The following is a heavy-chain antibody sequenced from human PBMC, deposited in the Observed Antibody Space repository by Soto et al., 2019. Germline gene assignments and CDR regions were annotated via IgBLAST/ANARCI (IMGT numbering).Heavy chain of an antibody. CDR3: THSYYTYRFDF. CDR2: IYWDNNK. Sequence: SGPTLVNPTQTLTLTCTFSEFSLTTRGVGVGWIRQPPGKALEWLALIYWDNNKYYSPSLKNRLTITKDTSKNQVFLTATNMEPIDTSSYYCTHSYYTYRFDFWGQGTLVTVSS. CDR1: EFSLTTRGVG. D-gene: IGHD3-16*02. J-gene: IGHJ4*02. V-gene: IGHV2-5*02.